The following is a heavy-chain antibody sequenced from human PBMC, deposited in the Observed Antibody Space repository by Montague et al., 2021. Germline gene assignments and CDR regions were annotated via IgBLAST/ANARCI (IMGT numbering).Heavy chain of an antibody. CDR1: GGSISSSSYY. CDR2: IYDSWIT. V-gene: IGHV4-39*01. D-gene: IGHD4-23*01. CDR3: VVTPSLYYHGMDD. Sequence: SETLSLTCSVSGGSISSSSYYWVWIRQPPGKGLEWIVGIYDSWITYYTPSLRSRLTITVDTSKNQFSLKLSSVTAADTAVYYGVVTPSLYYHGMDDWGQGATVTVSS. J-gene: IGHJ6*02.